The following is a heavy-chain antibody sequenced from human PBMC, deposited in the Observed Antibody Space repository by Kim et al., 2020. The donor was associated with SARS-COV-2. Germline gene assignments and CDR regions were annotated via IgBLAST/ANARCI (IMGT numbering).Heavy chain of an antibody. CDR2: IWYDGSNK. CDR1: GFTFSSYG. Sequence: GGSLRLSCAASGFTFSSYGMHWVRQAPGKGLEWVAVIWYDGSNKYYADSVKGRFTISRDNSKNTLYLQMNSLRAEDTAVYYCAREVSYYGSGSKVPPYYYYYGMDVWGQGTTVTVSS. V-gene: IGHV3-33*01. J-gene: IGHJ6*02. CDR3: AREVSYYGSGSKVPPYYYYYGMDV. D-gene: IGHD3-10*01.